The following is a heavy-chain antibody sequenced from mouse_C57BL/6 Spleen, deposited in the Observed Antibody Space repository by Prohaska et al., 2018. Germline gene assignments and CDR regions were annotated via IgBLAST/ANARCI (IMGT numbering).Heavy chain of an antibody. CDR2: IYPGSGNT. J-gene: IGHJ1*03. CDR3: ARRNFDV. Sequence: QVQLKQSGAELVRPGASVQLSCKASGYTFTDYYINWVKQRPGQGLEWIARIYPGSGNTYYNEKCKGRATLTAEISPSTAYMRLRRLKSGDSAGYFCARRNFDVGGKGTTVTVSS. CDR1: GYTFTDYY. V-gene: IGHV1-76*01.